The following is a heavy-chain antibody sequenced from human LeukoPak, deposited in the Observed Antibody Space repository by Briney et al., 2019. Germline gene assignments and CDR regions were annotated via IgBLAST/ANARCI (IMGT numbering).Heavy chain of an antibody. Sequence: PSETLSLTCTVSGGSISSGTYYWGWIRQPPGKGLEWIGSIYYSGSTYYTPSLKSRVTISVDTSRNQFSRKLSSVTAADTAMYYCARGTYTSSRFDPWGQGTLVTVSS. J-gene: IGHJ5*02. CDR3: ARGTYTSSRFDP. CDR1: GGSISSGTYY. CDR2: IYYSGST. D-gene: IGHD6-6*01. V-gene: IGHV4-39*01.